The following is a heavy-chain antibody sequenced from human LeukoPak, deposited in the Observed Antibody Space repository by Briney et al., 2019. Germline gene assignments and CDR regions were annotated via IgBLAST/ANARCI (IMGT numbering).Heavy chain of an antibody. D-gene: IGHD3-22*01. Sequence: GGSLRLSCAASGFTFSSYSMNWVRQAPGKGLEWVSSISSSSSYIYYADSVKGRFTISRGNAKNSLYLQMNSLRAEDTAVYYCAMDPYYYDSRGQAGHYWGQGTLVTVSS. CDR1: GFTFSSYS. CDR3: AMDPYYYDSRGQAGHY. CDR2: ISSSSSYI. V-gene: IGHV3-21*01. J-gene: IGHJ4*02.